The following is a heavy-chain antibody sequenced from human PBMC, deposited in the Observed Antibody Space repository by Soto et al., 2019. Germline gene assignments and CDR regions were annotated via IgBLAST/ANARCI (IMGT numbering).Heavy chain of an antibody. CDR3: ARQDIVVVPAEDGARGYYYYYGMDV. Sequence: ASVKVSCKASGYTFTSYDINWVRQATGQGLERMGWMSPNSGNTGYAQKFEGRVTMTRNTSISTAYMELSSLRSEDTAVYYCARQDIVVVPAEDGARGYYYYYGMDVWGQGTTVTVSS. CDR1: GYTFTSYD. J-gene: IGHJ6*02. CDR2: MSPNSGNT. V-gene: IGHV1-8*01. D-gene: IGHD2-2*01.